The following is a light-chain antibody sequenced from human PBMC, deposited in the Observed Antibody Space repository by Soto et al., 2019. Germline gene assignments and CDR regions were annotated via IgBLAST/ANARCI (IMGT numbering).Light chain of an antibody. CDR3: QQYNNWPPYA. CDR1: QSVSSN. Sequence: EIGVTQSPATLSVSPGERATLSCRASQSVSSNLAWYQQKPGQAPRLLIYGASTRATGIPARFSGGGSGTEFTLTISSLQSEDFAVYYCQQYNNWPPYAFGQGTKVEIK. V-gene: IGKV3-15*01. CDR2: GAS. J-gene: IGKJ1*01.